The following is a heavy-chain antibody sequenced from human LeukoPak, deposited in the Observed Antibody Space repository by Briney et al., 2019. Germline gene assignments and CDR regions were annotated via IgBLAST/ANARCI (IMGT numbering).Heavy chain of an antibody. D-gene: IGHD3-22*01. J-gene: IGHJ4*02. Sequence: PSETLSLTCTVSGGSISSHYWSSIQQPPGKGLEWIGYIYYSGSTNYNPSLKSRVTISVDTSKNQFSLKLSSVTAADTAVYYCARDTGGYYDYWGQGTLVTVSS. CDR1: GGSISSHY. CDR3: ARDTGGYYDY. CDR2: IYYSGST. V-gene: IGHV4-59*11.